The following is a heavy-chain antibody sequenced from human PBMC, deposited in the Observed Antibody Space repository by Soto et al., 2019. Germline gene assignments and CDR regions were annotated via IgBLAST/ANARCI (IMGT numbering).Heavy chain of an antibody. Sequence: PSETLSLTCTVSGGSVSSGSYYWSWIRQPPGKGLEWIGYIYYSGGTNYNPSLKSRVTISVDTSKNQFSLKLGSVTAADTAVYYCARDKPTVRYFDYWGQGTLVTVSS. V-gene: IGHV4-61*01. D-gene: IGHD1-26*01. CDR1: GGSVSSGSYY. CDR2: IYYSGGT. CDR3: ARDKPTVRYFDY. J-gene: IGHJ4*02.